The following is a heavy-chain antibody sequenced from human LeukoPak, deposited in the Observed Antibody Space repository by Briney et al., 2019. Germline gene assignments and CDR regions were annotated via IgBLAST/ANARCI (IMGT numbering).Heavy chain of an antibody. V-gene: IGHV3-21*01. D-gene: IGHD6-19*01. J-gene: IGHJ5*02. CDR2: ISGSSSYI. CDR3: ARDQSSVAGTTYNWFDP. Sequence: GGSLRLSCAASAFTFSSYGMHWVRQAPGKGLEWVSSISGSSSYIYYADSVKGRFTISRANAKNSLYLQMNSLRAEDTAVYYCARDQSSVAGTTYNWFDPWGQGTLVTVSS. CDR1: AFTFSSYG.